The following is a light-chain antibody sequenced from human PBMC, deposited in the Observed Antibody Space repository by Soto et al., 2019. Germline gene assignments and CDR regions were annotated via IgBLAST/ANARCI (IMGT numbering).Light chain of an antibody. J-gene: IGLJ1*01. Sequence: QSALTQPTSVSGSPGQSITIYCTGNSNDLGAYNYVSWYQQHPGKAPKLLIHGVRNRPPGISSRFSASKSGLTASLTISGLQAEDEADYYCTSFTTTRLYFVGPGTKVTVL. V-gene: IGLV2-14*01. CDR3: TSFTTTRLYF. CDR1: SNDLGAYNY. CDR2: GVR.